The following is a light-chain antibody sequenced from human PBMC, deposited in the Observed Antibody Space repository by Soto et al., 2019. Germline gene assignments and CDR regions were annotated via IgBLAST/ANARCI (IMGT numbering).Light chain of an antibody. CDR1: HSASSS. Sequence: EIVLTQSPGTLSLSPGERATLSCRASHSASSSLAWYQQKPGQAPRLLIYGASSRATGLPDRFSGGGSGTDFTLTISRLEPEDFATYYCQHYTSYPYTFGQGTKLEIK. CDR3: QHYTSYPYT. J-gene: IGKJ2*01. CDR2: GAS. V-gene: IGKV3-20*01.